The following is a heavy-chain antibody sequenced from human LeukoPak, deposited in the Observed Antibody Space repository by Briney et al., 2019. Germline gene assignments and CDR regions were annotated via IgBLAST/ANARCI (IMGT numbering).Heavy chain of an antibody. D-gene: IGHD1-20*01. Sequence: SGTLSLTCAVYGGSFSEYYWSWIRQPPGKGLEWIGEINHSGSTNYNPSLKSRVTISVDTSKNQFSLKLNSVTAADTAVYYCARVALTGDFDFWGQGTLVPVSS. J-gene: IGHJ4*02. CDR3: ARVALTGDFDF. CDR2: INHSGST. V-gene: IGHV4-34*01. CDR1: GGSFSEYY.